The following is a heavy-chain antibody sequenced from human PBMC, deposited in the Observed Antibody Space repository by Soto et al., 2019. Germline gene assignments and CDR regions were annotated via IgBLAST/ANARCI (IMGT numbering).Heavy chain of an antibody. CDR3: ARVPYYYDSSRTGGPYYFDY. V-gene: IGHV1-46*01. CDR2: INPSGGST. D-gene: IGHD3-22*01. J-gene: IGHJ4*02. Sequence: QVQLVQSGAEVKKPGASVKVSCKASGYTFTSYYMHWVRQAPGQGLEWMGIINPSGGSTSYGQKFQGRVTMTRDTSTSTVYMELSSLRSEDTAVYYCARVPYYYDSSRTGGPYYFDYWGQGTLVTVSS. CDR1: GYTFTSYY.